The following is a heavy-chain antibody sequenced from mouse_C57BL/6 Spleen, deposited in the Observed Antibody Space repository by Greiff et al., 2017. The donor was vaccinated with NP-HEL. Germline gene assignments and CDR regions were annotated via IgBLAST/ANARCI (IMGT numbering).Heavy chain of an antibody. J-gene: IGHJ4*01. Sequence: EVQLVESGGGLVKPGGSLKLSCAASGFTFSDYGMHWVRQAPEKGLEWVAYISSGSSTIYYADTVKGRFTISRDNAKNTLFLQMTSLRSEDTAMYYCARGAYPRAMDYWGQGTSVTVSS. D-gene: IGHD3-1*01. CDR2: ISSGSSTI. V-gene: IGHV5-17*01. CDR1: GFTFSDYG. CDR3: ARGAYPRAMDY.